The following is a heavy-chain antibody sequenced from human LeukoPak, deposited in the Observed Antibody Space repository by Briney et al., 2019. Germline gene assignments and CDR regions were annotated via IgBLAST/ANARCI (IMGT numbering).Heavy chain of an antibody. D-gene: IGHD2-15*01. CDR2: INPNNGRT. V-gene: IGHV1-2*02. CDR1: GYTFTGYY. CDR3: AREVRYCSGGSCYPYYYYYYGMDV. J-gene: IGHJ6*02. Sequence: ASVKVSCKASGYTFTGYYMHWVRQAPGQGLEWMGWINPNNGRTNYAQKFQGRVTMTRDTSISAAYMELSRLRSDDTAVYYCAREVRYCSGGSCYPYYYYYYGMDVWGQGTTVTVSS.